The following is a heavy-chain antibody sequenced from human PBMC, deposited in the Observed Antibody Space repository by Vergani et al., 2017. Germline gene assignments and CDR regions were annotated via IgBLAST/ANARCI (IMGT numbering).Heavy chain of an antibody. CDR3: ARDSRYSSSLVHYYYGMDV. CDR1: GGSLSSGGYY. Sequence: QVQLQESGPGLVKPSQTLSLPCTVSGGSLSSGGYYWSWIRQHPGKGLEWLGYIYYSGSTYNKPSLKSRVTISVDTSKNQFCLKLSSVTAADTSVYYCARDSRYSSSLVHYYYGMDVWGQGTTVTVSS. CDR2: IYYSGST. J-gene: IGHJ6*02. D-gene: IGHD6-6*01. V-gene: IGHV4-31*03.